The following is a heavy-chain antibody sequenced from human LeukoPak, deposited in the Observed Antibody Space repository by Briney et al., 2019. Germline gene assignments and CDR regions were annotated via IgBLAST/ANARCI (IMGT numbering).Heavy chain of an antibody. CDR2: IWYDGSNK. J-gene: IGHJ4*02. D-gene: IGHD6-13*01. V-gene: IGHV3-33*01. CDR3: ARDRSNSWFDY. Sequence: GRSLGLSCAASGFTFRNYGMHWVRQAPGKGLEWVAFIWYDGSNKYYADSVKGRFTISRDISKNTLYLQMNSLRAEDTAVYYCARDRSNSWFDYWGQGTLVTVSS. CDR1: GFTFRNYG.